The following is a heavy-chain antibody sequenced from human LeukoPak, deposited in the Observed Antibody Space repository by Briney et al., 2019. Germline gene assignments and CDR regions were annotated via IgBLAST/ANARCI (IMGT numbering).Heavy chain of an antibody. V-gene: IGHV4-59*01. J-gene: IGHJ5*02. CDR3: ARDEDSAYGSGSYLS. Sequence: SKTLSLTCTVSGGSISGYYWSWIRQPPGKGLEWIGYLYYSGSTNCNPSLKSRVTISVDTSKNQFSLKLSSVTAADTAVYYCARDEDSAYGSGSYLSWGQGTLATVSS. D-gene: IGHD3-10*01. CDR1: GGSISGYY. CDR2: LYYSGST.